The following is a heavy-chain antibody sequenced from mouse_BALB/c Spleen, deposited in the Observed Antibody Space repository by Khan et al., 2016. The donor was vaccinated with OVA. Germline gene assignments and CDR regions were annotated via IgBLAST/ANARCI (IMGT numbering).Heavy chain of an antibody. Sequence: VQLQESGAELAKPGASVKMSCKASGYTFTSYWMHWVKQRPGQGLEWIGYINPSTGYTEYNQKFKDKATLTTDKSSSTAYMQLSSLTSEDSAVXYCAASILFYYSMDYWGQGTSVTVSS. J-gene: IGHJ4*01. V-gene: IGHV1-7*01. CDR1: GYTFTSYW. CDR3: AASILFYYSMDY. D-gene: IGHD6-1*01. CDR2: INPSTGYT.